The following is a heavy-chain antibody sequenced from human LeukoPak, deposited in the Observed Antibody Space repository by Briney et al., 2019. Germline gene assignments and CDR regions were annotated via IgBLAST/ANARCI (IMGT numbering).Heavy chain of an antibody. D-gene: IGHD3-9*01. Sequence: PGGSLRLSCAASGFTVSSNYMSWVRQTPGKGLEWVAVLYRGGDTYYADSVKGRFTISRDNSKNTLYLQMNSLRAEDTAVYYCARSYYDILTGYYPYDYWGQGTLVTVSS. CDR1: GFTVSSNY. CDR3: ARSYYDILTGYYPYDY. CDR2: LYRGGDT. V-gene: IGHV3-66*01. J-gene: IGHJ4*02.